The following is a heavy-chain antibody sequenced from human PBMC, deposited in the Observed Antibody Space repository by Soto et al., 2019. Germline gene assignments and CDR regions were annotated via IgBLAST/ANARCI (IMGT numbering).Heavy chain of an antibody. CDR3: ARGGGVYYFDY. D-gene: IGHD2-8*02. V-gene: IGHV4-59*01. CDR1: GGSISSYY. Sequence: PSETLSLTCTVSGGSISSYYWSWIRQPPGKGLEWIGYIYYSGITDYNPSLKSRATISVDTSKSQFSLKLSSVTAADTAVYYCARGGGVYYFDYWGQGTLVTVSS. CDR2: IYYSGIT. J-gene: IGHJ4*02.